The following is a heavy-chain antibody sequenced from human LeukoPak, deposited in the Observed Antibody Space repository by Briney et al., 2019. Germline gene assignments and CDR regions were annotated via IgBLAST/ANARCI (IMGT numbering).Heavy chain of an antibody. J-gene: IGHJ4*02. CDR1: GFTFSSYA. V-gene: IGHV3-23*01. D-gene: IGHD6-19*01. Sequence: GGSLRLSCAASGFTFSSYAMSWVRQAPGKGLKWVSTINDNGAGTYYADSVKGRFTISRDNSKNTLYLQMNSLRAEDTAVYYCAKDSRAVANHFDYWGQGTLVTVSS. CDR2: INDNGAGT. CDR3: AKDSRAVANHFDY.